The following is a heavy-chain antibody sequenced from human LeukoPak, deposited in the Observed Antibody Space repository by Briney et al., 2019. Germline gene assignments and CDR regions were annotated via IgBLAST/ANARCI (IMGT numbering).Heavy chain of an antibody. CDR1: GFTFNNYG. Sequence: PGGSLRLSCAASGFTFNNYGMHWVRQAPGKGLEWVAVISYDGPNKYYADSVKGRFTISRDNSKNTQYLQMNSLRTEDTAVYYCARDFGQWQLNGGYYFDYWGQGNLVTVSS. V-gene: IGHV3-30*03. J-gene: IGHJ4*02. D-gene: IGHD6-19*01. CDR3: ARDFGQWQLNGGYYFDY. CDR2: ISYDGPNK.